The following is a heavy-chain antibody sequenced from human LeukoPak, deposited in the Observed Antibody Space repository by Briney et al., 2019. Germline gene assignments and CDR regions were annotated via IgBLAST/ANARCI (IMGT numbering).Heavy chain of an antibody. CDR3: ARGAFWSGHNWFDP. J-gene: IGHJ5*02. Sequence: SETLSLTCAVYGGSFSGYYWSWIRQPPGKGLEWIGEINHSGSTNYNPSLKSRVTISVDTSKNQFSLKLSSVTAVDTAVYYCARGAFWSGHNWFDPWGQGTLVTVSS. D-gene: IGHD3-3*01. CDR1: GGSFSGYY. CDR2: INHSGST. V-gene: IGHV4-34*01.